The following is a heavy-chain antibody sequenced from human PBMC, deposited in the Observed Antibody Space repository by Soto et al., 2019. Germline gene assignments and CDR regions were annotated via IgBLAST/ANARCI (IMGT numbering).Heavy chain of an antibody. CDR3: ARGQRFSDWFDP. CDR1: GGSMSSYY. D-gene: IGHD3-3*01. J-gene: IGHJ5*02. V-gene: IGHV4-4*07. CDR2: VYSSGGT. Sequence: PSENLSLTCTVSGGSMSSYYWTWIRQPAGKGLEGIGRVYSSGGTHYNPSLKSRVTISLDTSKNQFSLRLLSVTDADTAVYYCARGQRFSDWFDPWGQGTLVSVSS.